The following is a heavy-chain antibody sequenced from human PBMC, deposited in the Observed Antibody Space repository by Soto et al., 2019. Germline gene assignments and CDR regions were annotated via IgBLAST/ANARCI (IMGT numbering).Heavy chain of an antibody. CDR2: IYYSGST. CDR1: GGSISSSSYY. J-gene: IGHJ4*02. D-gene: IGHD6-13*01. V-gene: IGHV4-39*01. CDR3: ARQGEQQLVFDY. Sequence: SETLSLTCTVSGGSISSSSYYWGWIRQPPGKGLDWIGSIYYSGSTYYNPSLKSRVTISEDTSKNQFSLKLSSVTAADTAVYYCARQGEQQLVFDYWGQGTLVTVSS.